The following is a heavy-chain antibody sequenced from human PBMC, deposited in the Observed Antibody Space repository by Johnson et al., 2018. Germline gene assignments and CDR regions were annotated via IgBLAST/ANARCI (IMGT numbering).Heavy chain of an antibody. V-gene: IGHV3-23*04. J-gene: IGHJ1*01. CDR1: GFTFDDYG. Sequence: QLVESGGGVVRPGGSLRLSCAASGFTFDDYGMSWVRQAPGKGLEWVSGISGSGDITYYADSVKGRLTISRDNSKNTLYRQMNSLGAEDTAGYYCAKDSFPASRSASAEDQHWGQGTLVTVSS. CDR3: AKDSFPASRSASAEDQH. D-gene: IGHD3-10*01. CDR2: ISGSGDIT.